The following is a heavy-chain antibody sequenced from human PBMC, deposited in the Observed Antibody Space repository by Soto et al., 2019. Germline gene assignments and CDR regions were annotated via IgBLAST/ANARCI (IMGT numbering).Heavy chain of an antibody. D-gene: IGHD6-25*01. CDR3: ARENLAAFFDY. Sequence: SETLSLTCTVSGGSISSGDYYWSWIRQPPGKGLEWIGYIYYSGSTYYNLSLKSRVTISVDTSKNQFSLKLSSVTAADTAVYYCARENLAAFFDYWGQGTLVTVSS. CDR1: GGSISSGDYY. V-gene: IGHV4-30-4*01. J-gene: IGHJ4*02. CDR2: IYYSGST.